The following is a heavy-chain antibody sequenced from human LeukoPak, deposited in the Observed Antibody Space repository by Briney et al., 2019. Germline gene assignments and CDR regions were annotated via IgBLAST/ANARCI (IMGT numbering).Heavy chain of an antibody. CDR2: INTSVGST. Sequence: ASVKVSCKASAYTFTSYYMHWVRQAPGQWLEWMGIINTSVGSTSYAQKFQGRVTMTRDTSTSTVYMELSSLRSEDTAVYYCVVVGATTAAFDIWGQGTMVTVSS. CDR3: VVVGATTAAFDI. J-gene: IGHJ3*02. D-gene: IGHD1-26*01. CDR1: AYTFTSYY. V-gene: IGHV1-46*01.